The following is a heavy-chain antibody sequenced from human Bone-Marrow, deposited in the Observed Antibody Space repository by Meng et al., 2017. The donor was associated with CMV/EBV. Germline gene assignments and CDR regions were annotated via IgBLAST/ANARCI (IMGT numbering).Heavy chain of an antibody. Sequence: GESLKISCAASGFTFSSYWMHWVRQAPGKGLVWVSRIDSDGSSTNYADSVKGRFTISRDNAKNTLYLQMNSLRAEDTAVYYCAKDYIVGATCDYWGQGTLVTVSS. V-gene: IGHV3-74*01. D-gene: IGHD1-26*01. CDR3: AKDYIVGATCDY. CDR2: IDSDGSST. CDR1: GFTFSSYW. J-gene: IGHJ4*02.